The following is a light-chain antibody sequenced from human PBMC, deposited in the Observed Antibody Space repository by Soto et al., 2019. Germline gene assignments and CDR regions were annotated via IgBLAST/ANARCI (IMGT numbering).Light chain of an antibody. CDR1: QSIGSY. CDR2: ASS. V-gene: IGKV1-9*01. J-gene: IGKJ4*01. Sequence: DIQLTQSPSSLSASVGDTVTITCRASQSIGSYLGWYQQKPGKAPKLLIYASSSLQSGVSSRFSGNGSGTAFTLTISSLQPEDFATYYCQQPNSSPLTFGGGTTVEIK. CDR3: QQPNSSPLT.